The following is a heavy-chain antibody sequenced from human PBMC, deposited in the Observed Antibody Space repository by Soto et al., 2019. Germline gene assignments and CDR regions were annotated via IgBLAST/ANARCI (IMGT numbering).Heavy chain of an antibody. CDR1: GDSINNYY. Sequence: SETLSLTCTVSGDSINNYYCTWIRQPPGKGLEWIGYIYDSVSTSYNPSLKSRLTISVDTSKNQFSLKLKSVTAADTAVYYCARGTKYYYQGMDVWGQGTTVTVSS. J-gene: IGHJ6*02. CDR2: IYDSVST. V-gene: IGHV4-59*01. CDR3: ARGTKYYYQGMDV.